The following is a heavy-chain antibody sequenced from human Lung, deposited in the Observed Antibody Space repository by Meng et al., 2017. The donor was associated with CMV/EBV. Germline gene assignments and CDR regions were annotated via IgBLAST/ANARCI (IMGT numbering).Heavy chain of an antibody. CDR3: ARDSSTGFYYFDY. CDR2: IRYDGSNE. CDR1: GFTFSSFG. D-gene: IGHD6-19*01. J-gene: IGHJ4*02. Sequence: GESLKISSATSGFTFSSFGMNWVRQAPGKGLEWVALIRYDGSNEYYADSVRGRFTISRDISKNTLYLEMNSLRLDDTAVYYCARDSSTGFYYFDYWGQGTLVTVSS. V-gene: IGHV3-30*02.